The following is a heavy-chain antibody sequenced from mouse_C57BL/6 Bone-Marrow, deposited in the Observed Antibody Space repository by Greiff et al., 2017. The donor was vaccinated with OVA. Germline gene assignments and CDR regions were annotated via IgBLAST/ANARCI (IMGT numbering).Heavy chain of an antibody. CDR2: IYPGSGST. J-gene: IGHJ1*03. D-gene: IGHD2-4*01. V-gene: IGHV1-55*01. Sequence: QVQLQQPGAELVKPGASVKMSCKASGYTFTSYWITWVKQRPGQGLEWIGDIYPGSGSTNYNEKFKSKATLTVDTSSSTAYVQLSSLTSEDSAVYYCARMGDYDGGPWYFDVWGTGTTVTVSS. CDR1: GYTFTSYW. CDR3: ARMGDYDGGPWYFDV.